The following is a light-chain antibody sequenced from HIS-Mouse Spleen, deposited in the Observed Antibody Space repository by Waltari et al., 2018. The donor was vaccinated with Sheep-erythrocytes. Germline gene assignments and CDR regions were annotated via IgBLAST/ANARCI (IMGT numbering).Light chain of an antibody. V-gene: IGLV2-11*01. CDR3: CSYAGSYTFWV. CDR1: SSDVGGYNY. Sequence: QSALTPPRSVSGSPGQSVTISCTGTSSDVGGYNYVSWYQHHPGKAPNLMIYDVSKRPSGVPDRFSGSKSGNTASLTISGLQAEDEADYYCCSYAGSYTFWVFGGGTRLTVL. CDR2: DVS. J-gene: IGLJ3*02.